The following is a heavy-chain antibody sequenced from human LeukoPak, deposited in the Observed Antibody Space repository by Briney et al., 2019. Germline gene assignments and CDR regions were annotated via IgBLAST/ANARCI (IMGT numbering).Heavy chain of an antibody. CDR2: ISGSRTTM. CDR1: GFTFSTYS. CDR3: AKGLDG. J-gene: IGHJ4*02. Sequence: GGSLRLSCAASGFTFSTYSMNWVRQAPGKGLEWISYISGSRTTMYYADSVKGRFTISRDNAKNSLYLQMNSLRAEDTAVYYCAKGLDGWGQGTLVTVSS. V-gene: IGHV3-48*04.